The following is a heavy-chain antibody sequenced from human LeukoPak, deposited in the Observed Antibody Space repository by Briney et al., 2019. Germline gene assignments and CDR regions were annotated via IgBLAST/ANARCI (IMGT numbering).Heavy chain of an antibody. CDR3: ARLGSRWIGTGDNWFDP. Sequence: GESLKISCKGSGYSFTSYWIGWVRQMPGKGLEWMGIIYPGDSDTRYSPSFQGQVTISADKSISIAYLQWSSLKASDTAMYYCARLGSRWIGTGDNWFDPWGQGTLVTVSS. CDR2: IYPGDSDT. D-gene: IGHD5-12*01. J-gene: IGHJ5*02. CDR1: GYSFTSYW. V-gene: IGHV5-51*01.